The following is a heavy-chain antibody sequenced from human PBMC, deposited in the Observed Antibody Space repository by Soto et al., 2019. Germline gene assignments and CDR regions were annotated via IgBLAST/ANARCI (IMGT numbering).Heavy chain of an antibody. CDR2: IIPIFGTT. CDR3: AREGYTWVPGAVSGAFDI. Sequence: QVQLVQSETEVRKPGSSVKVSCRASGGTFGSNAISWVRQAPGQGLEWMGNIIPIFGTTKRNQNFQGRITITADESTNTAYMELNSLRSENPAIYFCAREGYTWVPGAVSGAFDIWGQGTMVTVSS. V-gene: IGHV1-69*15. D-gene: IGHD1-1*01. J-gene: IGHJ3*02. CDR1: GGTFGSNA.